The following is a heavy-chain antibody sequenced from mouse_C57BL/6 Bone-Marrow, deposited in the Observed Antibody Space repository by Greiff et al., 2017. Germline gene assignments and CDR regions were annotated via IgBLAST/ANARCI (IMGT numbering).Heavy chain of an antibody. CDR2: IYPRSGNT. Sequence: QVQLQQSGAELARPGASVKLSCKASGYTFTSYGISWVKQRTGQGLEWIGEIYPRSGNTYYNEKFKGKATLTADKSSSTAYMELRSLTSEDSAVYFCASGGDYYGSSYFWYCDVWGTGTTVTVSS. CDR1: GYTFTSYG. CDR3: ASGGDYYGSSYFWYCDV. J-gene: IGHJ1*03. D-gene: IGHD1-1*01. V-gene: IGHV1-81*01.